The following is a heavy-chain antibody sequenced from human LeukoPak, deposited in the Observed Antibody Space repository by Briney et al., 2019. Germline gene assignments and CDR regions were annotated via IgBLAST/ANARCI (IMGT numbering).Heavy chain of an antibody. CDR2: IIPIFGTA. V-gene: IGHV1-69*05. J-gene: IGHJ4*01. CDR1: GGTFSSYA. CDR3: ASRGSWGGNYFDY. D-gene: IGHD1-26*01. Sequence: SVKVSXKASGGTFSSYAISWVRQAPGQGLEWMGGIIPIFGTANYAQKFQGRVTITTDESTSIAYMELSSLRSEDTAVYYCASRGSWGGNYFDYWGQGTLVTVSS.